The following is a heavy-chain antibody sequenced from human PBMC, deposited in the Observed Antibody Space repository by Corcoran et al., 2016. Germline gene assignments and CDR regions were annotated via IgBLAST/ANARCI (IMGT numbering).Heavy chain of an antibody. D-gene: IGHD6-6*01. V-gene: IGHV3-53*01. J-gene: IGHJ4*02. CDR1: DFTVSSVL. CDR3: ASGGGGSSTGGN. Sequence: EVQLVESGGDLVQPGGSLRLSCAVSDFTVSSVLMSWVRQAPGKGLEWVSLIHSGGSIEYSDSGKGRFTNSRATSKNTMYLQMNSLRAEDTAVYFCASGGGGSSTGGNWGRGTLVTVSS. CDR2: IHSGGSI.